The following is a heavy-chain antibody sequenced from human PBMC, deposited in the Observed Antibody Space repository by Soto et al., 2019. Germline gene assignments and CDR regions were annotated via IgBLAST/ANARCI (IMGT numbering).Heavy chain of an antibody. Sequence: ASVKVSCKASGYTFTSYGISWVRQAPGQGLEWMGWISAYNGNTNYAQKLQGRVTMTTDTSTSTAYMELRSLRSDDTAVYYCASEYSSGWYKSDAFDIWDQGTMVTVSS. CDR1: GYTFTSYG. D-gene: IGHD6-19*01. V-gene: IGHV1-18*01. CDR3: ASEYSSGWYKSDAFDI. CDR2: ISAYNGNT. J-gene: IGHJ3*02.